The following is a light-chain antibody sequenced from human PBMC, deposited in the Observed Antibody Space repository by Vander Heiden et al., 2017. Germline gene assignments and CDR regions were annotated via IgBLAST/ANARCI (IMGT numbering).Light chain of an antibody. CDR3: QSYDSSLSGPV. CDR2: GNS. CDR1: SSNIGAGYD. Sequence: QSVLTQPRSVSGAPGQRVTISCTGSSSNIGAGYDVHWYQQLPGTAPKLLIYGNSNRPSGVPDRFSGSKSGTSASLAITGLQAEDEADYYCQSYDSSLSGPVFGGGTKLTVL. J-gene: IGLJ2*01. V-gene: IGLV1-40*01.